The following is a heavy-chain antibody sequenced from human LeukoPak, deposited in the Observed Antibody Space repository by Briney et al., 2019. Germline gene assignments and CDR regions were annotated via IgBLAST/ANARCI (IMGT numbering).Heavy chain of an antibody. V-gene: IGHV3-74*01. CDR2: IKYDGSTT. J-gene: IGHJ5*02. Sequence: VGSLILSCADSVLTGSSYCMHGLRQATGKGLVWVSPIKYDGSTTTYGDSVKGRFTISRDNAKNTLYLQMNSLRAEDTAVYYCAPNLWYNYGFDPWGQGTLVTVSS. CDR1: VLTGSSYC. D-gene: IGHD1-20*01. CDR3: APNLWYNYGFDP.